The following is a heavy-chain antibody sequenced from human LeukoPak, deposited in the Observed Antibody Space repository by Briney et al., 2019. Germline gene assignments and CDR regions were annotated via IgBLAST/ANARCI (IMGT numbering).Heavy chain of an antibody. CDR3: AKDRAGSRWYMARYDY. CDR1: GFTFSSYA. CDR2: ISGSGGST. D-gene: IGHD6-19*01. Sequence: GGSLRLSCAASGFTFSSYAMSWVRQAPGEGLEWVSAISGSGGSTYYADSVKGRFTISRDNSKNTLYLQMNSLRAEDTAVYYCAKDRAGSRWYMARYDYWGQGTLVTVSS. V-gene: IGHV3-23*01. J-gene: IGHJ4*02.